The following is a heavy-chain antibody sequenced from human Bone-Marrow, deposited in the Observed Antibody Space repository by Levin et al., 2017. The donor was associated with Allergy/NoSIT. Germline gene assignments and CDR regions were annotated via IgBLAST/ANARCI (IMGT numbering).Heavy chain of an antibody. CDR3: TGQSDFLTPFDP. CDR2: ISSDGYTT. V-gene: IGHV3-74*01. D-gene: IGHD3-9*01. J-gene: IGHJ5*02. Sequence: GGSLRLSCAASGFTFSAYWMHWVRQGPGKGLVWVSRISSDGYTTSYVDSVEGRFTISRDNAKNTLYLQMNSLRVEDTAMYYCTGQSDFLTPFDPWGQGTLVTVSS. CDR1: GFTFSAYW.